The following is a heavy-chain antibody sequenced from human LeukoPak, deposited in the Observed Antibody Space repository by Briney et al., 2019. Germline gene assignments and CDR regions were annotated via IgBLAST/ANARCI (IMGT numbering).Heavy chain of an antibody. CDR1: GYTFSSYW. CDR2: INSDGSST. Sequence: GGSLRLSCAASGYTFSSYWMHWVRQAPGKGLVWVSRINSDGSSTSYADSVKGRFTISRDNAKNTLYLQMNSLRAEDTAVYYCARGLRGRYYFDYWGQGTLVTVSS. CDR3: ARGLRGRYYFDY. J-gene: IGHJ4*02. D-gene: IGHD3-10*01. V-gene: IGHV3-74*01.